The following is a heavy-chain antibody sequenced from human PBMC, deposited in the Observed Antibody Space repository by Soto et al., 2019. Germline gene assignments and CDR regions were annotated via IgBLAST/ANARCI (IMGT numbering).Heavy chain of an antibody. J-gene: IGHJ4*02. V-gene: IGHV4-59*01. CDR2: IYYSGST. CDR1: GGSISSYY. Sequence: PSETLSLTCTVSGGSISSYYWSWIRQPPGKGLEWIGYIYYSGSTNYNPSLKSRVTISVDTSKNQFPLKLSSVTAADTAVYYCARVRDGYNPHFDYWGQGTLVTVSS. D-gene: IGHD5-12*01. CDR3: ARVRDGYNPHFDY.